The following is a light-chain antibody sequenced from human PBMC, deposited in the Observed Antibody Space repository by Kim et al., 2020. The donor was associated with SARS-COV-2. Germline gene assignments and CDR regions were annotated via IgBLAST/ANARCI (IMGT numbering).Light chain of an antibody. CDR2: YDS. CDR3: QVRDSSSYHRYV. V-gene: IGLV3-21*04. J-gene: IGLJ1*01. Sequence: SYELTQPPSVSVAPGKTARITCGGNNIGSKSVHWYQQKPGQAPVLVIYYDSDRPSGIPERFSGSNSGNTATLTISRVEAGDEADYYCQVRDSSSYHRYVF. CDR1: NIGSKS.